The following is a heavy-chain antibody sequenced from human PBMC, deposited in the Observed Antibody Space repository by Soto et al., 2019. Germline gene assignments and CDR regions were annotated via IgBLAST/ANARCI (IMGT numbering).Heavy chain of an antibody. CDR1: GFTFSSYS. CDR2: IGTSAST. CDR3: ADLSRCCTSSNCD. V-gene: IGHV3-23*02. Sequence: DVRMLECGGGLVQPGGSLRLSFAASGFTFSSYSMSWVCQAPGKGMEWVSTIGTSASTYYGDSVWGRVTISRDNSRNTMYLQMNSLRAEDRAVYYCADLSRCCTSSNCDWCQGTLVTVSS. D-gene: IGHD2-2*01. J-gene: IGHJ4*02.